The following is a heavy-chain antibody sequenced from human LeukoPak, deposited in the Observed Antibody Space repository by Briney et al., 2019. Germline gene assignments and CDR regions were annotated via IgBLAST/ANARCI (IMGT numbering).Heavy chain of an antibody. V-gene: IGHV1-18*01. D-gene: IGHD6-19*01. Sequence: GASVKVSCKASGYTCTSYGISWVRQAPGQGLEWMGWISAYNGNTNYAQKLQGRVTMTTDTSTSTAYMELRSLRSDDTAVYYCARDWQPGYSSGWYSGWGQGTLVTVSS. J-gene: IGHJ4*02. CDR3: ARDWQPGYSSGWYSG. CDR1: GYTCTSYG. CDR2: ISAYNGNT.